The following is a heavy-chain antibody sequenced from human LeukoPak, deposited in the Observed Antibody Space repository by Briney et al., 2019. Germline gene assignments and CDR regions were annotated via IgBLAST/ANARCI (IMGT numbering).Heavy chain of an antibody. CDR2: ISFDGGTS. V-gene: IGHV3-30*18. Sequence: QAGGSLRLSCAASGFTFSAYGMNWVRQAPGKGLEWVAIISFDGGTSYYADSVKGRFTISRDDSKNTLYLQMNSLRAEDTAVYYCVKDLGRYRNNCFDYWGQGTLVTVSS. J-gene: IGHJ4*02. D-gene: IGHD1-26*01. CDR3: VKDLGRYRNNCFDY. CDR1: GFTFSAYG.